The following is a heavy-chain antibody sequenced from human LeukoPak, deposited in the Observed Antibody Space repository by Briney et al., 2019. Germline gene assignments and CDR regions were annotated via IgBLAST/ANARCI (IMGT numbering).Heavy chain of an antibody. D-gene: IGHD3-3*01. Sequence: PSETLSLTCTVSRGSISSYYWSWIRQPPGKGLEWIGYIDNSGNTNSNPSLKSRVTMSVDTSKNQFSLKLSSVIAADTAVYYCARGHITIFGVVIPHFDNWGQGTLVTVSS. CDR1: RGSISSYY. J-gene: IGHJ4*02. CDR2: IDNSGNT. V-gene: IGHV4-59*01. CDR3: ARGHITIFGVVIPHFDN.